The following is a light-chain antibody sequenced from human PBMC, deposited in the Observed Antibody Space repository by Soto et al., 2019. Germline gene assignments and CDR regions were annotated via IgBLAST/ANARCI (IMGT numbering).Light chain of an antibody. CDR1: QGISNY. J-gene: IGKJ4*01. Sequence: DIQLTQAPSSLSASLGDGVTITCRASQGISNYLAWYQQQPGKVPKLLIHAASTLQSGVPSRFSGSGSGTDFTLSISSLQPEDVATYYCQKCKVAPFTFGGGTNVDI. CDR2: AAS. V-gene: IGKV1-27*01. CDR3: QKCKVAPFT.